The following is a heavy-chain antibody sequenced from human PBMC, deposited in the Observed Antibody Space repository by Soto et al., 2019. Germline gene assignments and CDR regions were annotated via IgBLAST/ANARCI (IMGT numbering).Heavy chain of an antibody. CDR2: ISYDGSNK. D-gene: IGHD1-26*01. J-gene: IGHJ6*02. CDR3: ARSSRGGGRYYYYGMDV. CDR1: GFTFSSYA. Sequence: LRLSCAASGFTFSSYAMHWVRQAPGKGLEWVAVISYDGSNKYYADSVKGRFTISRDNSKNTLYLQMNSLRAEDTAVYYWARSSRGGGRYYYYGMDVWGQGTTVTVS. V-gene: IGHV3-30-3*01.